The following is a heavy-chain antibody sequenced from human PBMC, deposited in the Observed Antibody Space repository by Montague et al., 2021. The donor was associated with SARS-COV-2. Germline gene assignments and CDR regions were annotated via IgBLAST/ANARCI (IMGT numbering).Heavy chain of an antibody. CDR1: GDSISTSY. Sequence: SETLSLTCTVSGDSISTSYWAWIRQPPGKGLEWIGYVYYSGRSSYNSYLKSRVTISVDTSKNQVSLNLRSVTAADTAVYYCARSLDPSGTYYLPYWGQGTLVTVSS. D-gene: IGHD3-10*01. CDR2: VYYSGRS. J-gene: IGHJ4*02. CDR3: ARSLDPSGTYYLPY. V-gene: IGHV4-59*01.